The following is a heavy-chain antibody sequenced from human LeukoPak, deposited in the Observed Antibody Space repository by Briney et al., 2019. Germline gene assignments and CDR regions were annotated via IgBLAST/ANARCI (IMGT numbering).Heavy chain of an antibody. D-gene: IGHD3-10*01. V-gene: IGHV3-15*01. CDR2: IRSKTDGGTT. J-gene: IGHJ4*02. CDR1: GFTFSNTW. CDR3: TAQYASGSIY. Sequence: GGSLRLSCAASGFTFSNTWMTWVRQAPGKGLEWVGRIRSKTDGGTTDYAAPVKGRFTISRDDSENTLYLQMNSLKSEDTAVYYCTAQYASGSIYWGQGTLVTVSS.